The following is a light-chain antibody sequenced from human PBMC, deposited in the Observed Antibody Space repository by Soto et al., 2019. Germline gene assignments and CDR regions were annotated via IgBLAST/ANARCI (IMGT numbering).Light chain of an antibody. CDR3: QQSYSTPRFT. Sequence: DIQMTQSPSTLSGSVGDRVTMTCRASQTIIIWLAWYQQKPGKAPKLLIYGASTLQSGVPSRFSGSGSGTDFTLTISSLQPEDFATYYCQQSYSTPRFTFGPGTKVDIK. CDR2: GAS. V-gene: IGKV1-39*01. CDR1: QTIIIW. J-gene: IGKJ3*01.